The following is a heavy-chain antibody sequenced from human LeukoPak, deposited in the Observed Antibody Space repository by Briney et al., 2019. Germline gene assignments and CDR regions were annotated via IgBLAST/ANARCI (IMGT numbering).Heavy chain of an antibody. J-gene: IGHJ4*02. CDR2: ITASGDTT. CDR3: AKGPSTWDF. Sequence: GGSLRLSWAASGFTFSNSAMSWVRQAPGKGLEWVSAITASGDTTYYADSVRGRFTISRDNSKNTPYLQMSSLRAEDTAVYYCAKGPSTWDFWGQGTLVTVSS. CDR1: GFTFSNSA. V-gene: IGHV3-23*01.